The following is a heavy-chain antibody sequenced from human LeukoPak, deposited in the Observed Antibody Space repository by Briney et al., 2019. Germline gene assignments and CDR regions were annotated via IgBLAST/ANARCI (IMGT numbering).Heavy chain of an antibody. J-gene: IGHJ6*03. CDR2: MNPNSGNT. CDR1: GYTFTSYD. D-gene: IGHD3-3*01. CDR3: ARGRGAYYDFWSGYYTGGNYYMDV. Sequence: ASVKVSCKASGYTFTSYDINWVRQATGQGLEWMGWMNPNSGNTGYAQKFQGRVTITRNTSISTAYMELSSLRSEDTAVYYCARGRGAYYDFWSGYYTGGNYYMDVWGKGTTVTVSS. V-gene: IGHV1-8*03.